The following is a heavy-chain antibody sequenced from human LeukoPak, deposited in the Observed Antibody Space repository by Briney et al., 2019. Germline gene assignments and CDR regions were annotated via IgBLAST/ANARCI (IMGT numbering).Heavy chain of an antibody. CDR3: ARGGGSNWYGYAFDI. J-gene: IGHJ3*02. CDR2: IRYDGSNE. V-gene: IGHV3-30*02. D-gene: IGHD6-13*01. Sequence: GGTLRLSCAASGFTFSSYGMHWVPEAPGKGLVGVAFIRYDGSNEDYADSVKGRFTISRDSSKNTLDQQMNNMRDEDRAVYYCARGGGSNWYGYAFDIWGQGTVVTVSS. CDR1: GFTFSSYG.